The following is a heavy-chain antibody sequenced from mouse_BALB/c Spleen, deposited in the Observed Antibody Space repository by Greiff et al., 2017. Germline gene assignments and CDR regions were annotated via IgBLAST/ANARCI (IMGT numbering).Heavy chain of an antibody. CDR3: SRSYYYAMDY. CDR1: GFTFSSYW. V-gene: IGHV6-6*02. CDR2: IRLKSDNYAT. Sequence: EVKVEESGGGLVQPGGSMKLSCVASGFTFSSYWMSWVRQSPEKGLEWVAEIRLKSDNYATHYAESVKGKFTISRDDSKSRLYLQMNSLRAEDTGIYYCSRSYYYAMDYWGQGTSVTVSS. J-gene: IGHJ4*01. D-gene: IGHD1-1*01.